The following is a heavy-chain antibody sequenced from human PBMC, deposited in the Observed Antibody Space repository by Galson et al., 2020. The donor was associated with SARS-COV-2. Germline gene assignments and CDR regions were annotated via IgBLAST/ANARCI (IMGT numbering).Heavy chain of an antibody. CDR3: ARDQRRITIFGVVIPGTGWFDP. CDR2: IYYSGST. V-gene: IGHV4-61*01. J-gene: IGHJ5*02. D-gene: IGHD3-3*01. CDR1: GGSVSSGSYY. Sequence: SETLSLTFTVSGGSVSSGSYYWSWIRQPPGKGLEWIGYIYYSGSTNYNPSLKSRVTISVDTSKNQFSLKLSSMTAADTAVYYCARDQRRITIFGVVIPGTGWFDPWGQGTLVTVSS.